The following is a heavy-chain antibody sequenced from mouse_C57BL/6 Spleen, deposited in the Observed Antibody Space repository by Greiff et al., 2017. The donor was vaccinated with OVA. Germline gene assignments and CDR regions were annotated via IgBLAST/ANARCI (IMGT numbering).Heavy chain of an antibody. CDR1: GYTFTDYE. Sequence: QVHVKQSGAELVRPGASVTLSCKASGYTFTDYEMHWVKQTPVHGLEWIGAIDPETGGTAYNQKFKGKAILTADKSSSTAYMELRSLTSEDSAVYYCTRRFITTVVGYFDYWGQGTTLTVSS. D-gene: IGHD1-1*01. CDR2: IDPETGGT. J-gene: IGHJ2*01. V-gene: IGHV1-15*01. CDR3: TRRFITTVVGYFDY.